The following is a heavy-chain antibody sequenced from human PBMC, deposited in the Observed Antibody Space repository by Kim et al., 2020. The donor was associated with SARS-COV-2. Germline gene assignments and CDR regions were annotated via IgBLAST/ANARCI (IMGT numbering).Heavy chain of an antibody. CDR3: ARGGTSGWSNYFDP. CDR1: GFTFSSYP. D-gene: IGHD6-19*01. CDR2: ISYDGSNK. J-gene: IGHJ5*02. V-gene: IGHV3-30-3*01. Sequence: GGSLRLSCAASGFTFSSYPIHWVRQAPGKGLEWVTLISYDGSNKYYADSVKGRFTVSRDNSKNTLYLQINSLRAEDTAVYYCARGGTSGWSNYFDPWGQGTLVTVSS.